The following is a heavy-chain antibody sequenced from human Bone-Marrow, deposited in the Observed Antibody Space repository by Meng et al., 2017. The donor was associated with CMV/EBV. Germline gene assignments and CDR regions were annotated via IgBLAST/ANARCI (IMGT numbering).Heavy chain of an antibody. J-gene: IGHJ6*01. V-gene: IGHV1-18*01. CDR1: GYTFTSYG. CDR3: ARDRYYDPSGNYYYYYGMDV. D-gene: IGHD3-3*01. Sequence: ASVKVSCKASGYTFTSYGISWVRQAPGQGLEWMGWISAYNGNTNYAQKLQGRVTMTTDTSTSTAYMELRSLRSDDTAVYYCARDRYYDPSGNYYYYYGMDVWGQGTTVTVYS. CDR2: ISAYNGNT.